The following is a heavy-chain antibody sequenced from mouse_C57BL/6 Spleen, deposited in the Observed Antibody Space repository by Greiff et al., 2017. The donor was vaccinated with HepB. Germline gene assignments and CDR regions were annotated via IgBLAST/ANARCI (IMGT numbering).Heavy chain of an antibody. J-gene: IGHJ4*01. D-gene: IGHD4-1*02. Sequence: VQLQQSVAELVRPGASVKLSCTASGFYIKNTYMHWVKQRPEQGLEWIGRIDPANGNTKYAPKFQGKATITADTSSNTAYLQLSSLTSEDTSIYYCARRNQLAMDYWSQGASATNSS. CDR2: IDPANGNT. CDR1: GFYIKNTY. V-gene: IGHV14-3*01. CDR3: ARRNQLAMDY.